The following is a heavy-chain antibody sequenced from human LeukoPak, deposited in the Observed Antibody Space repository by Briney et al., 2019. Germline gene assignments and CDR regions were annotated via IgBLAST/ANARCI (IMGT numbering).Heavy chain of an antibody. V-gene: IGHV4-39*01. CDR1: GGSITVSSYY. D-gene: IGHD3-9*01. J-gene: IGHJ4*02. CDR3: AGTYYDILTGYVPFDY. Sequence: SETLSLTCSVSGGSITVSSYYWGWIRQPPGKGLEWIGSIYYSGSTYYNPSLKSRVTISVDTSKNQFSLKLSSVTAADTAVYYCAGTYYDILTGYVPFDYWGQGTLVTVSS. CDR2: IYYSGST.